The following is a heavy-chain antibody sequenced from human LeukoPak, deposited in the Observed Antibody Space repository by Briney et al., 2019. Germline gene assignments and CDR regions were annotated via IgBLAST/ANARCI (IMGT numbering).Heavy chain of an antibody. J-gene: IGHJ6*03. CDR3: ARDPYSGSYGADYYYYMDV. V-gene: IGHV3-21*01. D-gene: IGHD1-26*01. Sequence: PGGSLRPSCAASGFTFSSYNMNWVRQTPGQGLEWVSSITSGSSHIYYADSVKDRFTIARDNANSSLYLQMNSLKAEDTAVYYCARDPYSGSYGADYYYYMDVWGKGTTVTISS. CDR2: ITSGSSHI. CDR1: GFTFSSYN.